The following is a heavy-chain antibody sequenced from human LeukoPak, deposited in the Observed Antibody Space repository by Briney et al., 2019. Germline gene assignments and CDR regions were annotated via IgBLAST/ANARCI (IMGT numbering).Heavy chain of an antibody. Sequence: ASVKVTCKASGYTFTGYYMHWVRQAPGQGLEWMGWINPNSGGTNYAQKFQGWVTMTRDTSISTAYMELSRLRSDDTAVYYCARGSGASGIYGMDVWGQGTTVTVSS. J-gene: IGHJ6*02. CDR1: GYTFTGYY. D-gene: IGHD3-10*01. V-gene: IGHV1-2*04. CDR3: ARGSGASGIYGMDV. CDR2: INPNSGGT.